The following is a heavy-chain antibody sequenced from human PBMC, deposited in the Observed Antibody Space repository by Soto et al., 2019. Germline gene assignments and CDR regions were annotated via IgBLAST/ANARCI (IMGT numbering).Heavy chain of an antibody. CDR1: GFTFSSYA. CDR3: AKSRVFIGAIVTLLDS. V-gene: IGHV3-23*01. D-gene: IGHD5-12*01. J-gene: IGHJ4*02. Sequence: EVQLLESGGGLVQPGGSLTLSCATSGFTFSSYAMVWVRQAAEKGLEWVASISNNGDTAYYADSVKGRFTIYRGNSENTLYLQMHGLRADDTALYFCAKSRVFIGAIVTLLDSWGQGTQVTVSS. CDR2: ISNNGDTA.